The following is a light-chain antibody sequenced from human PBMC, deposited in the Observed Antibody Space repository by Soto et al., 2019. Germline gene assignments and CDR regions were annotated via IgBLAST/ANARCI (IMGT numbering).Light chain of an antibody. Sequence: EIVLTHSPSTVSSFPGDRVTLSCRASQAVNTRLAWYQHKPGQAPRLLIYLASNRAAGVPARFSGSGSGTDFTLTISDVEPEDFAVYYCHQRQSWSRTFGQGTKVDIK. V-gene: IGKV3-11*01. J-gene: IGKJ1*01. CDR2: LAS. CDR3: HQRQSWSRT. CDR1: QAVNTR.